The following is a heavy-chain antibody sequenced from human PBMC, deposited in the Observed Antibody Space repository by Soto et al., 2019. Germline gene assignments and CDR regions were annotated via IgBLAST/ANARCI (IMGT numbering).Heavy chain of an antibody. CDR2: INTDNGDT. CDR3: GRGQATFDP. CDR1: GYTFTGYY. V-gene: IGHV1-2*06. J-gene: IGHJ5*02. Sequence: GASVKVSCKASGYTFTGYYMHWVRQAPGQGLEWMGRINTDNGDTIYAQKFQGRVTMTRDTSASTVYLELSSLRFEDTAVYYCGRGQATFDPWGQGTLVTVSS.